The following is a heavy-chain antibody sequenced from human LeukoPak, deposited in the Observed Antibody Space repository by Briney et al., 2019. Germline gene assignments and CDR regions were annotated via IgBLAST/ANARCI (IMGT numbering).Heavy chain of an antibody. V-gene: IGHV3-11*04. CDR2: ITTSGSTI. CDR3: ARVDCSSTSCYEFDY. J-gene: IGHJ4*02. Sequence: GGSLRLSCAASGFTFTDYYISWIRQAPGKGLEWVSYITTSGSTIYYAESVKGRLTISRDNAKNSLYLQMNSLRAEDAAVYYCARVDCSSTSCYEFDYWGQGTLVTVSS. D-gene: IGHD2-2*01. CDR1: GFTFTDYY.